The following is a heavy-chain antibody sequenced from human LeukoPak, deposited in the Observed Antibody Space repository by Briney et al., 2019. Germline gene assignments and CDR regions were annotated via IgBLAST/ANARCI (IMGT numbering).Heavy chain of an antibody. V-gene: IGHV1-69*06. J-gene: IGHJ4*02. CDR2: IIPIFGTA. D-gene: IGHD5-18*01. Sequence: SVKVSCKASGYTFTGYYMHWVRQAPGQGLEWMGGIIPIFGTANYAQKFQGRVTITADKSTSTAYMELSSLRSEDTAVYYCARVGSDTAMVTIGTFYDYWGQGTLVTVSS. CDR1: GYTFTGYY. CDR3: ARVGSDTAMVTIGTFYDY.